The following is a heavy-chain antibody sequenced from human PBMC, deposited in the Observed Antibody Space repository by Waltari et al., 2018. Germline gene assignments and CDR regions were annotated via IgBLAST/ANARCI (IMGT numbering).Heavy chain of an antibody. CDR3: ARDSGFVRFDC. V-gene: IGHV3-48*01. D-gene: IGHD1-1*01. J-gene: IGHJ4*02. CDR2: ITGSSSAI. Sequence: QLVESGGGLVQSGGSLRLSCVGSGFTFSSNSMHWVRQAPGKGLGWGSYITGSSSAIYYADSVKGRFTISRDNAKNSLYLQMNSLRAEDTAVYYCARDSGFVRFDCWGQGTLVTVSS. CDR1: GFTFSSNS.